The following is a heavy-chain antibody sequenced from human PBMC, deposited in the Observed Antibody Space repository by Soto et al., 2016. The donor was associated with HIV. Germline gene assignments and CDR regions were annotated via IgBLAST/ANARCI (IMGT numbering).Heavy chain of an antibody. D-gene: IGHD4-17*01. CDR1: EFIVSSNY. V-gene: IGHV3-66*01. Sequence: EVQLVESGGGLVQPGGSLRLSCAASEFIVSSNYMNWVRQAPGQGLEWVSIIYSGGDTNYADSVKGRFTISRDNSKNTLYLQMNSLRTEDTAVYYCVRDLLRRQGAFDYLGPRDTGHRLF. CDR2: IYSGGDT. CDR3: VRDLLRRQGAFDY. J-gene: IGHJ3*02.